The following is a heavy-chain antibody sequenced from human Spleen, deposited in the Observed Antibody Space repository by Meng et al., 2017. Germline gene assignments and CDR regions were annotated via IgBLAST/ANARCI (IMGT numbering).Heavy chain of an antibody. V-gene: IGHV4-31*03. CDR3: ARGPTTMAHDFDY. CDR2: INHSGST. D-gene: IGHD4-11*01. J-gene: IGHJ4*02. Sequence: QVPRQESRPGLGKPSPTLSRTCTASGGSIRSGGYDWSWIRQHPGKGLEWIGEINHSGSTNYNPSLESRATISVDTSQNNLSLKLSSVTAADSAVYYCARGPTTMAHDFDYWGQGTLVTVS. CDR1: GGSIRSGGYD.